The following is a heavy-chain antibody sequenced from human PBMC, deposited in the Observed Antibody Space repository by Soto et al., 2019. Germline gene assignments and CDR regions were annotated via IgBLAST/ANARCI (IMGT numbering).Heavy chain of an antibody. CDR2: ISWNSGSI. V-gene: IGHV3-9*01. D-gene: IGHD4-17*01. Sequence: EVQLVESGGGLVQPGRSLRLSCAASGFTFDDYAMHWVRQAPGKGLEWVSGISWNSGSIGYADSVKGRFTISRDNAKNSLYLQMNSLRAEDTALYYCAKAIYGDYEYSYGMDVWGQGTTVTVSS. CDR3: AKAIYGDYEYSYGMDV. J-gene: IGHJ6*02. CDR1: GFTFDDYA.